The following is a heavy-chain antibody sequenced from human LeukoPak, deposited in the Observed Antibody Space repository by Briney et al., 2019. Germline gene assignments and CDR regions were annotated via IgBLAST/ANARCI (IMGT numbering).Heavy chain of an antibody. Sequence: SVNVSCKASGGTFSSYAISWVRQAPGQGLEWMGGIIPIFGTANYAQKFQGRVTITADESTSTAYMELSSLRSEDTAVYYCATGARGYSYGYYFDYWGQGTLVTVSS. V-gene: IGHV1-69*13. J-gene: IGHJ4*02. D-gene: IGHD5-18*01. CDR3: ATGARGYSYGYYFDY. CDR2: IIPIFGTA. CDR1: GGTFSSYA.